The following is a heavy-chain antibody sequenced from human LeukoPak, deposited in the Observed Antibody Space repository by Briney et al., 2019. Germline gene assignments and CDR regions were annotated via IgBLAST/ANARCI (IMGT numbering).Heavy chain of an antibody. CDR2: IFYSGST. CDR1: GRSLSMYS. J-gene: IGHJ4*02. CDR3: ERGGDGYSCDY. V-gene: IGHV4-59*01. D-gene: IGHD2-21*01. Sequence: SETLSLTCIVAGRSLSMYSGRWVRQPPGKGLEWIGFIFYSGSTNYNPSLKSRLTISLDTSKNQFSLRLTSVAAADTDVYYCERGGDGYSCDYWGRGTLVTVSS.